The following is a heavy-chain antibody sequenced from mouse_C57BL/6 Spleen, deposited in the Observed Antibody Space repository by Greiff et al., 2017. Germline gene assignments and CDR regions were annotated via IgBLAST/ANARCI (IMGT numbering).Heavy chain of an antibody. CDR3: ARGGGYSNFDY. CDR1: GYTFTNYW. Sequence: VQLQQSGAELVRPGTSVKMSCKASGYTFTNYWIGWAKQRPGHGLEWIGDIYPGGGYTNYNEKFKGKATLTADKSSSTAYMQFSSLKSEDSAIYYCARGGGYSNFDYWGQGTTLTVSS. V-gene: IGHV1-63*01. CDR2: IYPGGGYT. D-gene: IGHD2-5*01. J-gene: IGHJ2*01.